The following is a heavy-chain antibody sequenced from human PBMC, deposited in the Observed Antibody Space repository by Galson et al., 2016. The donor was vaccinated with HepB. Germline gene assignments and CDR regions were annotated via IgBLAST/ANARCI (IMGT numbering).Heavy chain of an antibody. Sequence: SLRLSCAVSGFTFSNYAMTWVRQAPGKGLEWVSVISGGSGSGSIYYTDSVKGRFTISRDRSKNTLYLQMDSLRAEDTAIYYCAKAGSGYSENYFDYWSQGTLVTVSS. CDR1: GFTFSNYA. CDR3: AKAGSGYSENYFDY. D-gene: IGHD5-12*01. J-gene: IGHJ4*02. CDR2: ISGGSGSGSI. V-gene: IGHV3-23*01.